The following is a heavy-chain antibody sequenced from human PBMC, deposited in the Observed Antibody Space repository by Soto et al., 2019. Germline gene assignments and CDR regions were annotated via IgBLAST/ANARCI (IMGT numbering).Heavy chain of an antibody. CDR1: EYTFIGFH. CDR2: INPKSGDT. D-gene: IGHD2-15*01. V-gene: IGHV1-2*02. CDR3: AKGLWTVGHCTGGSCYDGMDV. J-gene: IGHJ6*02. Sequence: QVQLVQSGAEVKKPGASVKVSCEASEYTFIGFHLHWVRQAPGQGLEWMGWINPKSGDTKYAQKCQGRVTLTRDTSISTGYMELSRLESNDTAVYYCAKGLWTVGHCTGGSCYDGMDVWGQGTTVTGSS.